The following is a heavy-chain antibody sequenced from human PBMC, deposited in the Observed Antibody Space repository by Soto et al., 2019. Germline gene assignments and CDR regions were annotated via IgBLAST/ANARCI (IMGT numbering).Heavy chain of an antibody. CDR2: IIPILGIA. V-gene: IGHV1-69*02. Sequence: SVKVSCKASGGTFSSYTISWVRQAPGQGLEWMGRIIPILGIANYAQKFQGRVTITADKSTSTTYMELSSLRSEDTAVYYCARVPCSSTSCYQVDYWGQGTLVTVSS. CDR1: GGTFSSYT. D-gene: IGHD2-2*01. J-gene: IGHJ4*02. CDR3: ARVPCSSTSCYQVDY.